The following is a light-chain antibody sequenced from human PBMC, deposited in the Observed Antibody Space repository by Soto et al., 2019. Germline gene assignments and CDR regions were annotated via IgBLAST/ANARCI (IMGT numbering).Light chain of an antibody. CDR2: STS. CDR1: QNINHY. V-gene: IGKV1-39*01. J-gene: IGKJ2*01. CDR3: QQSYTTLRT. Sequence: DIQMTQSPSSLSASVGDRVTITCRASQNINHYLNWYQFKPKKAPKLLIYSTSNLRSGVPPRFSGNGSATEFTLTISTLQPEDSATYYCQQSYTTLRTFGQGSKLEIK.